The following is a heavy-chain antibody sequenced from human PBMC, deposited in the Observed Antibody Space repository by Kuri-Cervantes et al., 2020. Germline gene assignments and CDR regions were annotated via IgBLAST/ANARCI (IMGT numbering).Heavy chain of an antibody. V-gene: IGHV3-48*03. Sequence: GGSLRLSCAASGFTFSSYEMNWVRQAPGKGLEWVSYISSSGETIYYADSVRGRFSISRDNAKTSLFLQMNSLRAEDTAIYYCARRPLRSYYMDVWGQGTTVTVSS. CDR3: ARRPLRSYYMDV. CDR2: ISSSGETI. CDR1: GFTFSSYE. D-gene: IGHD3-3*01. J-gene: IGHJ6*03.